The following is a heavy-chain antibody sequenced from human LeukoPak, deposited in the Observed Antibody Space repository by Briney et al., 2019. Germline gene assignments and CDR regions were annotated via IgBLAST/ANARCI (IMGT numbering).Heavy chain of an antibody. CDR3: TRTFYSSPNNWFDP. V-gene: IGHV4-39*01. J-gene: IGHJ5*02. CDR2: IYYSGSI. D-gene: IGHD2/OR15-2a*01. CDR1: GGSISSSVGYY. Sequence: SETLSLTCTVSGGSISSSVGYYWGWIRRPPGKGLEYIGSIYYSGSIYYNPSLRSRVTISVDTSKNQFSLKLSSVTAADTAVYYCTRTFYSSPNNWFDPWGQGTLVTVSS.